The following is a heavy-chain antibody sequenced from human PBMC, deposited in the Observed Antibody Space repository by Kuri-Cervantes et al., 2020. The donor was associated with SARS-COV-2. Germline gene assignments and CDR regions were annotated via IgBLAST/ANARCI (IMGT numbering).Heavy chain of an antibody. CDR3: AKVRGIQLWVDAFDI. CDR1: GFTFSSYG. Sequence: GGSLRLSCAASGFTFSSYGMSWVRQVPGKGLEWVSAISGSGGSTYYADSVKGRFTISRDNSKNTLYLQMNSLRAEDTAVYYCAKVRGIQLWVDAFDIWGQGTMVTVSS. V-gene: IGHV3-23*01. CDR2: ISGSGGST. J-gene: IGHJ3*02. D-gene: IGHD5-18*01.